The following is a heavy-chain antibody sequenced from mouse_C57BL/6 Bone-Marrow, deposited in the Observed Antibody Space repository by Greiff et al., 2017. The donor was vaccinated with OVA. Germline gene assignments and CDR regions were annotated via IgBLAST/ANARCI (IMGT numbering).Heavy chain of an antibody. CDR1: GYTFTGYW. J-gene: IGHJ3*01. CDR3: AREDLLLYGSSYGFAY. D-gene: IGHD1-1*01. CDR2: ILPGSGST. V-gene: IGHV1-9*01. Sequence: QVQLQQSGAELMKPGASVKLSCKATGYTFTGYWIEWVKQRPGHGLEWIGEILPGSGSTNYNEKFKGKATFTAETSSNTAYMQRSSLTTEESAIYYCAREDLLLYGSSYGFAYWGQGTLVTVSA.